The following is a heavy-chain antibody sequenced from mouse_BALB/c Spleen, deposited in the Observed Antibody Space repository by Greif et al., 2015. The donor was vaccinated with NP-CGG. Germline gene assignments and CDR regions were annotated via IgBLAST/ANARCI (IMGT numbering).Heavy chain of an antibody. CDR3: ARAAMMGYYAMDY. CDR1: GFNIKDTY. Sequence: VQLQQPGAELVKPGASVKLSCTASGFNIKDTYMHWVKQRPEQGLEWIGRIDPANGNTKYDPKFQGKATITADTSSNTAYLQLSSLTSEDTAVYYCARAAMMGYYAMDYWGQGTSVTVSS. J-gene: IGHJ4*01. V-gene: IGHV14-3*02. D-gene: IGHD2-3*01. CDR2: IDPANGNT.